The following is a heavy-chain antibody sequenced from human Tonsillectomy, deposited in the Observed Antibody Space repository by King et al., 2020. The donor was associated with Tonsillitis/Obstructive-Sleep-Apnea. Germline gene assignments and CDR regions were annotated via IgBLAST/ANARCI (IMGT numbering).Heavy chain of an antibody. CDR3: AREGVSGGYFTYYFDY. J-gene: IGHJ4*02. CDR2: ISYDGSNK. D-gene: IGHD3-3*01. CDR1: GFTFSSYA. Sequence: VQLVESGGGVVQPGRSLRLSCAASGFTFSSYAMHWVRQAPGKGLEWVAVISYDGSNKYYADSVKGRFTISRDNSKNTLYLQMNSLRAEDTAVYYCAREGVSGGYFTYYFDYWGQGTLVTVSS. V-gene: IGHV3-30*04.